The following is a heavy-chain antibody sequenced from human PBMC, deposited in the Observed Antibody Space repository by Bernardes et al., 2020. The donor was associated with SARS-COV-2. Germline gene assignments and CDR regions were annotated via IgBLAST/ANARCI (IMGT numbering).Heavy chain of an antibody. V-gene: IGHV3-23*01. CDR2: ISGSGGST. CDR1: GFTFSSYA. D-gene: IGHD3-3*01. Sequence: GGSLRLSCAASGFTFSSYAMSWVRQAPGKGLEWVSAISGSGGSTYYADSVKGRLTISRDNSKNTLYLQMNSLRAEDTAVYYCAKEKSITIFGVVRYGMDVWGQGTTVTVSS. J-gene: IGHJ6*02. CDR3: AKEKSITIFGVVRYGMDV.